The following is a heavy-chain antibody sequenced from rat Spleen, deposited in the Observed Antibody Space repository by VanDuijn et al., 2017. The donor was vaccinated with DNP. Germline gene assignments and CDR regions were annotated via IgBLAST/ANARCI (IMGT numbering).Heavy chain of an antibody. CDR1: GFTFSDYY. Sequence: EVQLVESGGGLVQPGRSLKLSCAASGFTFSDYYMAWVRQAPKKGLEWVASISYEGSGTYYGDSVKGRFTISRDNAKNTLYLQMNSLISEDTATYYCARGGRSYFDYWGQGVTVTVSS. D-gene: IGHD1-11*01. J-gene: IGHJ2*01. CDR3: ARGGRSYFDY. V-gene: IGHV5-22*01. CDR2: ISYEGSGT.